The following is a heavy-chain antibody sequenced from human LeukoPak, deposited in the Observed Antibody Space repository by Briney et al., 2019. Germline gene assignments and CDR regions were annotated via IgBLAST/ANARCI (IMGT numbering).Heavy chain of an antibody. CDR2: INQDGSEK. J-gene: IGHJ4*02. V-gene: IGHV3-7*03. Sequence: GGSLRLSCAASGFIFSNYWMSWVRQAPGKGLEWVANINQDGSEKYYVDSVKGRFTISRDNAKNSLYLQMNSLRAEDTAVYYCARDPYCSSTSCSQLNYWGQGTLVTVSS. CDR3: ARDPYCSSTSCSQLNY. CDR1: GFIFSNYW. D-gene: IGHD2-2*01.